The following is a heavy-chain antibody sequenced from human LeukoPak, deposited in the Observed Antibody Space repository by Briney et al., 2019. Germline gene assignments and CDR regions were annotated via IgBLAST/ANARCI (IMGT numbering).Heavy chain of an antibody. Sequence: GGSLRLSCAVSGITLSNYGMTWVRQAPGKGLEWLSAISFSAGTTYYADSVKGRFTISRDNSKNTLYLQMNSLRAEDTAVYYCATIRQWELLAFDIWGQGTMVTVSS. CDR3: ATIRQWELLAFDI. V-gene: IGHV3-23*01. D-gene: IGHD1-26*01. CDR1: GITLSNYG. J-gene: IGHJ3*02. CDR2: ISFSAGTT.